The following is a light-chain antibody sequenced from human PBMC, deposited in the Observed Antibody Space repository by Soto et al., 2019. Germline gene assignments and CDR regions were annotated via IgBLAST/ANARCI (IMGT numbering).Light chain of an antibody. J-gene: IGLJ1*01. CDR2: DVS. V-gene: IGLV2-14*01. Sequence: QSVLTQPASVSGSPGQSITISCTGTSSDVGTYNHVSWYQQHPGKAPKLVIYDVSNRPSGVSNRFSGSKSGNTASLTISGLQAEDEADYYCSSYTTSTTLGVFGTGTKVTVL. CDR3: SSYTTSTTLGV. CDR1: SSDVGTYNH.